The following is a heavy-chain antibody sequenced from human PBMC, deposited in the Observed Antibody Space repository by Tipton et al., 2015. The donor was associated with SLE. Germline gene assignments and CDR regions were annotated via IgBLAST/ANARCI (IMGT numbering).Heavy chain of an antibody. J-gene: IGHJ2*01. CDR3: ARDSGARGWYFDL. D-gene: IGHD1-26*01. Sequence: LRLSCTVSGGSISSGSYYWGWIRQPPGKGLEWIGSIYYSGSTYYNPSLKSRVTISVDTSKNQFSLKLSSVTAADTAVYYCARDSGARGWYFDLWGRGTLVTVSS. CDR2: IYYSGST. V-gene: IGHV4-39*07. CDR1: GGSISSGSYY.